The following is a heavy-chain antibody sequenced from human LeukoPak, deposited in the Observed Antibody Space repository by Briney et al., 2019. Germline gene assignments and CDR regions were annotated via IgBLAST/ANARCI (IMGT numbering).Heavy chain of an antibody. Sequence: SETLSLTCTVSGGSISSYYWSWIRQPPGKRLEWIGHIYYSGSTNYNPSLKSRVTISVDTSKNQFSLKLSSVTAADTAVYYCARHGPPWGVSPGYFDYWGQGTLVTVSS. CDR3: ARHGPPWGVSPGYFDY. D-gene: IGHD3-16*01. CDR1: GGSISSYY. V-gene: IGHV4-59*08. CDR2: IYYSGST. J-gene: IGHJ4*02.